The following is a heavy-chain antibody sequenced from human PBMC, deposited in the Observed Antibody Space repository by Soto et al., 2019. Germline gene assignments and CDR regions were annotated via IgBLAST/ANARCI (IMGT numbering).Heavy chain of an antibody. CDR1: GFTFSSYA. J-gene: IGHJ4*02. V-gene: IGHV3-23*01. D-gene: IGHD1-20*01. Sequence: PGGSLRLSXAASGFTFSSYAISWVRQAPGKGLEWVSGIGGSGDNTYYADSVRGRFTISRDNSRNTLYLQMNSLRAEDTALYYCAKTITGYFWAGDSWGRGTLVTVSS. CDR3: AKTITGYFWAGDS. CDR2: IGGSGDNT.